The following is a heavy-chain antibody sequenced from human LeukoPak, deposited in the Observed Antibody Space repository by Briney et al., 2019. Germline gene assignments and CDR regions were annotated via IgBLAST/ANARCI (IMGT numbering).Heavy chain of an antibody. D-gene: IGHD1-26*01. Sequence: ASETLSLTCTVSGGSISSYYWSWIRQPPGKGLEWIGYIYYSGSTNYNPSLKSRVTISVDTSKNRFSLKLSSVTAADTAVYYCARGHRWVDYWGQGTLVTVSS. J-gene: IGHJ4*02. CDR1: GGSISSYY. CDR2: IYYSGST. CDR3: ARGHRWVDY. V-gene: IGHV4-59*01.